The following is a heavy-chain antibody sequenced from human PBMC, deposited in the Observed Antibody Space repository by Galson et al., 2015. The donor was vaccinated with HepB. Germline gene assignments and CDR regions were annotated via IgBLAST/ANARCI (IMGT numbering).Heavy chain of an antibody. J-gene: IGHJ3*02. CDR1: GFTFSSYA. CDR3: ARDLTPNWPGEGAFDI. Sequence: SLRLSCAASGFTFSSYAMHWVRQAPGKGLEWVAVISYDGSNKYYADSVKGRFTISRDNSKNTLYLQMNSLRAEDTAVYYCARDLTPNWPGEGAFDIWGQGTMVTVSS. D-gene: IGHD1-1*01. CDR2: ISYDGSNK. V-gene: IGHV3-30*04.